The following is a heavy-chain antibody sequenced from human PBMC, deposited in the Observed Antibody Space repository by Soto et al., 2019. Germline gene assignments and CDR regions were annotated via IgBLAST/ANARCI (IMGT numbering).Heavy chain of an antibody. CDR1: GYIFSANY. Sequence: QVILVQSGAEVQKPGASLKVSCKASGYIFSANYIHWVRQAPGQGLEWLGWINPHSGATTYAQRLLGRVTMSVDTSASTAYMDLARLKSDDTAVYYCGRAHALGFSNWFDPWGRGTLVTVSS. J-gene: IGHJ5*02. D-gene: IGHD3-10*01. V-gene: IGHV1-2*02. CDR3: GRAHALGFSNWFDP. CDR2: INPHSGAT.